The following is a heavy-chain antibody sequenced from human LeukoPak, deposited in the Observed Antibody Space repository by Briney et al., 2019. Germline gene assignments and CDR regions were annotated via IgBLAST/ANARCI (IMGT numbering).Heavy chain of an antibody. J-gene: IGHJ4*02. V-gene: IGHV4-39*07. CDR3: ARDKAVAGSLDY. CDR1: GGSISSSSYY. D-gene: IGHD6-19*01. Sequence: SETLSLICTVSGGSISSSSYYWGWIRQPPGKGLEWIGSIYYSGSTYYNPSLKSRVTISVDTSKNQFSLKLSSVTAADTAVYYCARDKAVAGSLDYWGQGALVTVSS. CDR2: IYYSGST.